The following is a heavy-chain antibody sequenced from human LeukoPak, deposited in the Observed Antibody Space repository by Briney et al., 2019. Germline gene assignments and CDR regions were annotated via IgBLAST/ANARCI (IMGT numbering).Heavy chain of an antibody. CDR1: GGSISSGDYY. D-gene: IGHD3-22*01. CDR2: IYYSGST. Sequence: PSETLSLTCTVSGGSISSGDYYWSWIRQPPGKGLEWIGYIYYSGSTYYNPSLKSRVTISVDTSKNQFSLKLSSVTAADTAVYYCARDSALDDSSGSLDYWGQGTLVTVSS. CDR3: ARDSALDDSSGSLDY. J-gene: IGHJ4*02. V-gene: IGHV4-30-4*08.